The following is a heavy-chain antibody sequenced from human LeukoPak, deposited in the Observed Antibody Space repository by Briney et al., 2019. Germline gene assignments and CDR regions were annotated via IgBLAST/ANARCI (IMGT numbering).Heavy chain of an antibody. Sequence: PGGSLRLSCPASGFTFRSYSMNWVRQAPGKGLEWVSSISSSSSYIYYADSVKGRFTISRDNAKNSLYLQMNSLRAEDTAVYYCARGRITMIVVDEYYFDYWGQGTLVTVSS. J-gene: IGHJ4*02. CDR2: ISSSSSYI. D-gene: IGHD3-22*01. CDR3: ARGRITMIVVDEYYFDY. CDR1: GFTFRSYS. V-gene: IGHV3-21*01.